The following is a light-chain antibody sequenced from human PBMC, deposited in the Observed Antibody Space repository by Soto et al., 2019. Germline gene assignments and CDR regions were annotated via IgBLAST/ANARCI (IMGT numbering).Light chain of an antibody. V-gene: IGKV3-15*01. CDR3: QQYNSWPHT. CDR2: GAS. J-gene: IGKJ2*01. Sequence: EIVMTQSPATLSVSPGERATLSCRASQSVSSDLAWYLQKPGQAPSLLVYGASTRATGMPARFSGSGSGTEFPLTISSLQSEDFAVYYCQQYNSWPHTFGQGTKLAIK. CDR1: QSVSSD.